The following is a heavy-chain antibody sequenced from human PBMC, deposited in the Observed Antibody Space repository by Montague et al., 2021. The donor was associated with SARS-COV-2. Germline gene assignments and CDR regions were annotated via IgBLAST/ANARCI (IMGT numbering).Heavy chain of an antibody. V-gene: IGHV4-39*01. CDR1: GGSISSPDYY. D-gene: IGHD2-2*01. J-gene: IGHJ4*02. CDR3: ARQLPSYCSTNKCYPYYFDV. CDR2: ISYTGRT. Sequence: SETLSLTCTVSGGSISSPDYYWGWIRQSPGKELEWIGSISYTGRTYYNPSLRSRVSFSMDTSKNHFSLSLSFVTVADTAVYFCARQLPSYCSTNKCYPYYFDVWGQGAPVTVSS.